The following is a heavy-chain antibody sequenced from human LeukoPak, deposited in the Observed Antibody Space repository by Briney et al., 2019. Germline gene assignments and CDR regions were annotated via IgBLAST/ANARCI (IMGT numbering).Heavy chain of an antibody. D-gene: IGHD2-2*01. V-gene: IGHV4-59*08. CDR2: IYYSGST. Sequence: PSETLSLTCTVSGGSISSYYWSWIRQPPGKGLEWIGYIYYSGSTNYNPSLKSRVTISVDTSKNQFSLKLSSVTAADTAVYYCASTGIGYCSSTSCFDDHWGQGTLVTVSS. CDR1: GGSISSYY. CDR3: ASTGIGYCSSTSCFDDH. J-gene: IGHJ5*02.